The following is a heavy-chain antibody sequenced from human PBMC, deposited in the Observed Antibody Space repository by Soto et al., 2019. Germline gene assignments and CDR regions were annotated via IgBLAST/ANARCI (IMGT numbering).Heavy chain of an antibody. CDR3: ASRDPGTSVDY. CDR1: GFTFTSNNL. D-gene: IGHD1-7*01. J-gene: IGHJ4*02. Sequence: GTLSLSCAASGFTFTSNNLCTFRRAPGGEGVEVTGIIYRTGSTNYDASVKSRVTISIDKSENKFSLKVTSLSAEDTAVYYCASRDPGTSVDYWGQGTLVTVSS. V-gene: IGHV4-4*02. CDR2: IYRTGST.